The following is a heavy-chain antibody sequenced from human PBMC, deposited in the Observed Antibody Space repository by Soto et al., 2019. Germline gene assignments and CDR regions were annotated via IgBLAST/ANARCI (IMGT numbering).Heavy chain of an antibody. Sequence: QVQLVESGGGVVQPGKSLRPSWAGSGFTLSNYGRHWARQAPGKGLEWVAVIGYDGTIKYYSESVKGRFTISRDNSKNTLYLQMDSLRAEDTALYYCTRTPSGSDYGMDVWGQGTTVTVSS. V-gene: IGHV3-33*01. CDR1: GFTLSNYG. CDR3: TRTPSGSDYGMDV. CDR2: IGYDGTIK. D-gene: IGHD3-10*01. J-gene: IGHJ6*02.